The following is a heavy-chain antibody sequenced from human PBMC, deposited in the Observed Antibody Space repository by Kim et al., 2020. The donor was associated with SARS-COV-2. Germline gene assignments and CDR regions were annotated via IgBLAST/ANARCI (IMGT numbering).Heavy chain of an antibody. CDR3: AMMNLKQHLGYYFDY. J-gene: IGHJ4*02. V-gene: IGHV3-30*03. CDR1: GFTFSSYG. D-gene: IGHD6-13*01. Sequence: LSLTCAASGFTFSSYGMHWVRQAPGKGLEWVAVISYDGSNQYYADSVKGRFTISRDNSKNTLYLQMNSLRAEDTAVFYCAMMNLKQHLGYYFDYWGQ. CDR2: ISYDGSNQ.